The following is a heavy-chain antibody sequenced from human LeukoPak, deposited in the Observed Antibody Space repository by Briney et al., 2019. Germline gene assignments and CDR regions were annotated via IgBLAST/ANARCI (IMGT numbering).Heavy chain of an antibody. Sequence: VASVKVSCKASGYTFTSYGITWVRQAPGQGLEWMGWISAYNGNTNYAQRLQGRVTMTTDTSTSTAYMELRSLRSDDPAVYYCARDFRGNTVTSKGYTFDIWGQGTMVTVSS. CDR2: ISAYNGNT. J-gene: IGHJ3*02. D-gene: IGHD4-17*01. CDR3: ARDFRGNTVTSKGYTFDI. V-gene: IGHV1-18*01. CDR1: GYTFTSYG.